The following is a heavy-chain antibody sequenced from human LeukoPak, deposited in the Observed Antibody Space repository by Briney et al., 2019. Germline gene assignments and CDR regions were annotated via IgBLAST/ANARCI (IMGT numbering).Heavy chain of an antibody. D-gene: IGHD6-19*01. CDR1: GGSISSSTYY. V-gene: IGHV4-39*07. CDR3: ARDTPPVRGLKYSSGWYSPFGRGGCWFDP. J-gene: IGHJ5*02. CDR2: IHYSGST. Sequence: SETLSLTCTVSGGSISSSTYYCGWIRQPPGKGLEWIGSIHYSGSTYYNASLKSRVTISVDTSKNQFSLKLSSVTAADTAVYYCARDTPPVRGLKYSSGWYSPFGRGGCWFDPWGQGTLVTVSS.